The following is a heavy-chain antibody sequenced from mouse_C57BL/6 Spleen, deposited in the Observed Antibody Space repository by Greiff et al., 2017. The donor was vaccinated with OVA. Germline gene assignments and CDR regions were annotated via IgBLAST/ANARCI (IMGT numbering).Heavy chain of an antibody. J-gene: IGHJ2*01. D-gene: IGHD5-1*01. CDR1: GYTFTSYW. Sequence: QVQLQQPGAELVMPGASVKLSCKASGYTFTSYWMHWVKQRPGQGLEWIGEIDPSDSYTNYNQKFKGKATLTVDKSSSTAYMQLSSLTSEDSAVYYCARSKYFDLDYWGQGTTLTVAS. CDR2: IDPSDSYT. V-gene: IGHV1-69*01. CDR3: ARSKYFDLDY.